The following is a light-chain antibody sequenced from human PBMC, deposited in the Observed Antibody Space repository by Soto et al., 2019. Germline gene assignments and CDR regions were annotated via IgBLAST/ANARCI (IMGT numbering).Light chain of an antibody. CDR1: QSVSSW. Sequence: DIQMTQSPSIVSASIGDRVTITCRASQSVSSWLAWYQQKPGKAPKLLIYKASTLESGVPSRFIGSGSGTEFTLTISSLQPDDFATYYCQQYDSFLTFGGGTKVEIK. J-gene: IGKJ4*01. V-gene: IGKV1-5*03. CDR3: QQYDSFLT. CDR2: KAS.